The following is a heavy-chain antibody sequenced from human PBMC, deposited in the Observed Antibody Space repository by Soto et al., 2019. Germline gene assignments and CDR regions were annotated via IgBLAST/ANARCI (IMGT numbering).Heavy chain of an antibody. CDR1: GYTFINYG. D-gene: IGHD1-26*01. CDR3: ARWSAIVGGADGLDV. V-gene: IGHV1-18*01. CDR2: LSADNGDT. J-gene: IGHJ3*01. Sequence: QVQLVQAGAEVKKPGASVRVSCKTSGYTFINYGITWLRQAPGQGLEWMGWLSADNGDTSSSEKLQDRFTMTTDTSTTTVYMDLRSLTSDDTAVYYCARWSAIVGGADGLDVWGQGTMVIVSS.